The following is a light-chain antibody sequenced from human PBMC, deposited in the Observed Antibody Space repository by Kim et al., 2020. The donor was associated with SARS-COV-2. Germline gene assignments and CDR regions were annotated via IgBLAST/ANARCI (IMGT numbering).Light chain of an antibody. Sequence: DIQMTQSPSSLSASVGDRVTITCRASHDITTYLAWFQQRPGNPPKLLIHAASILQSGVPARFSGSGSGTDFTLTISVLHPEDASTYYCQLYDSAPQTFGQGTKVDIK. CDR1: HDITTY. J-gene: IGKJ1*01. CDR3: QLYDSAPQT. V-gene: IGKV1-27*01. CDR2: AAS.